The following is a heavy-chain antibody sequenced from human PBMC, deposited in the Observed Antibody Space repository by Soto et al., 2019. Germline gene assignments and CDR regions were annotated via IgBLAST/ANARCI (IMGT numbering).Heavy chain of an antibody. CDR1: GYTFTSYG. Sequence: ASVKVSCKASGYTFTSYGISWVRQAPGQGLEWMGWISAYNGNTNYAQKLQGRVTMTTDTSTSTAYMELRSLRSDDTAVYYCAGPAHSSGWHDAFDIWGQGTMVTVSS. J-gene: IGHJ3*02. CDR3: AGPAHSSGWHDAFDI. CDR2: ISAYNGNT. V-gene: IGHV1-18*01. D-gene: IGHD6-19*01.